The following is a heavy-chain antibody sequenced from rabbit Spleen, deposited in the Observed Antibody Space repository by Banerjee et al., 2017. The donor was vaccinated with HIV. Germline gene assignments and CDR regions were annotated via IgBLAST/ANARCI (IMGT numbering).Heavy chain of an antibody. V-gene: IGHV1S45*01. D-gene: IGHD1-1*01. CDR2: IYTSSGST. Sequence: QEQLVESGGGLVQPEGSLTLTCTASGFSFSSGAMCWVRQAPGKGLELIACIYTSSGSTYYASWVNGRFTISKTSSTTVTLQMTSLTAADTATYFCARDFSGSGGCYEFDLWGPGTLVTVS. CDR1: GFSFSSGA. J-gene: IGHJ4*01. CDR3: ARDFSGSGGCYEFDL.